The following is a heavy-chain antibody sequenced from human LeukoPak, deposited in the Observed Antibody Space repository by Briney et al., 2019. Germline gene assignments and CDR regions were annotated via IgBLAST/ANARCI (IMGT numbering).Heavy chain of an antibody. V-gene: IGHV3-48*03. CDR3: ARDNNWYSSGVRGFDY. Sequence: PGGSLRLSCAASGFTFSSYEMNWVRQAPGEGLEWVSYISSSGGTINYADSVKGRFTISRDNSKNTLYLQMNSLRAEDTAVYYCARDNNWYSSGVRGFDYWGQGTLVTVSS. CDR2: ISSSGGTI. CDR1: GFTFSSYE. J-gene: IGHJ4*02. D-gene: IGHD6-19*01.